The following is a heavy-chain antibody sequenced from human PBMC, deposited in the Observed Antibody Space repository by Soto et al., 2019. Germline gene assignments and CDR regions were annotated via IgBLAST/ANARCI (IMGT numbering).Heavy chain of an antibody. V-gene: IGHV1-46*03. CDR1: GYTFTSYY. CDR2: INPSSGST. D-gene: IGHD4-17*01. Sequence: ASVKVSCKAAGYTFTSYYMHWVRQAPGQGIEWMGIINPSSGSTSYAQKFQGRVTMTRDTSTSTVYMELSSLRSEDTAVYYCARDLETTVVTRAPYYYYGMDAWGQGTTVTVSS. CDR3: ARDLETTVVTRAPYYYYGMDA. J-gene: IGHJ6*02.